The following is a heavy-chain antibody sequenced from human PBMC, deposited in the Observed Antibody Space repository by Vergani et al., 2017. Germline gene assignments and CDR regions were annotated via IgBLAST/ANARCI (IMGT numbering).Heavy chain of an antibody. D-gene: IGHD3-3*01. J-gene: IGHJ4*02. V-gene: IGHV1-2*02. Sequence: QVQLVQSGAEVKKPGASVKVSCKASGHTFTGYYMHWVRQAPGQGLEWMGWINPNSGGTNYAQKFQGRVTMTRDTSISTAYMELSRLRSDDTAVYYCARDAAIFGVVILNPVYYFDYWGQGTLVTVSS. CDR3: ARDAAIFGVVILNPVYYFDY. CDR2: INPNSGGT. CDR1: GHTFTGYY.